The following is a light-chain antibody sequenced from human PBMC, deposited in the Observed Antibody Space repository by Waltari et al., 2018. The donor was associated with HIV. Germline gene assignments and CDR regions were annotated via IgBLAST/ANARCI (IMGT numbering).Light chain of an antibody. V-gene: IGKV1-16*01. CDR2: GTS. J-gene: IGKJ5*01. CDR3: HQYHSYPIT. Sequence: DIQLTQSQPSLSASPGDSVTITCRASQDIDIYLGWFQQKAGQAPRPLISGTSTLRTGVPSRFRGSSSAADFTLNISRLEPDAFGTYFCHQYHSYPITFGRGTRLDIK. CDR1: QDIDIY.